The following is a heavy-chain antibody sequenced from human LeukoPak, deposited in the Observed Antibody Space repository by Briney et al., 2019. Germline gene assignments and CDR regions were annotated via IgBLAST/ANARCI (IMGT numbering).Heavy chain of an antibody. CDR2: ISYDGSNK. CDR3: ARGDHSSSWNYYYYGMDV. J-gene: IGHJ6*02. V-gene: IGHV3-30-3*01. CDR1: GFTFSSYA. Sequence: GGSLRLSCAASGFTFSSYAMHWVRQAPGKGLEWVAVISYDGSNKYYADSVKGRFTISRDNSKNTLYLQMNSLRAEDTAVYYCARGDHSSSWNYYYYGMDVWGRGTTVTVSS. D-gene: IGHD6-13*01.